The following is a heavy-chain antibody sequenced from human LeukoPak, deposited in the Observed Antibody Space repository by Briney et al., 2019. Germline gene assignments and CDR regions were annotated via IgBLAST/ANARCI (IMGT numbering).Heavy chain of an antibody. Sequence: GGSLTLSCAASGFTFSLHNMHWVRQAPGKGLEWVSFKRFDRNNEDYADSVKGRFTISRDNSKNTLYLQMNSLRPEDTAIYYCAKDNSAWAFDYWGQGTLVTVFS. CDR3: AKDNSAWAFDY. CDR2: KRFDRNNE. J-gene: IGHJ4*02. D-gene: IGHD1-26*01. CDR1: GFTFSLHN. V-gene: IGHV3-30*02.